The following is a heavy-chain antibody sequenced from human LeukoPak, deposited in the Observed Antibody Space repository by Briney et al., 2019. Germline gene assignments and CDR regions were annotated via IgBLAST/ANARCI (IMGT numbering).Heavy chain of an antibody. CDR2: IIPIFGTA. CDR1: GGTFSSYA. D-gene: IGHD3-22*01. J-gene: IGHJ4*02. CDR3: ASIYDSDLDY. V-gene: IGHV1-69*13. Sequence: ASVKVSCKASGGTFSSYAISWVRQAPGQGLEWMGGIIPIFGTANYAQKFQGRVTITADESTSTAYMELGSLRSEDTAVYYCASIYDSDLDYWGQGTLVTVSS.